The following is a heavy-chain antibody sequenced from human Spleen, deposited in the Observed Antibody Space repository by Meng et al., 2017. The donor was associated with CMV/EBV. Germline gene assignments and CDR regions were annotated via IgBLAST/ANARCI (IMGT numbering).Heavy chain of an antibody. CDR3: ARPIYSNTWRGPYGMDV. D-gene: IGHD6-13*01. Sequence: YNFNYYAIHWVRQAHGQRLEWMGWIDAGNGNTRYSQKFQGRITITRDTSASTAYMELSSLRSEDTAVYYCARPIYSNTWRGPYGMDVWGQGTTVTVSS. CDR1: YNFNYYA. J-gene: IGHJ6*02. CDR2: IDAGNGNT. V-gene: IGHV1-3*01.